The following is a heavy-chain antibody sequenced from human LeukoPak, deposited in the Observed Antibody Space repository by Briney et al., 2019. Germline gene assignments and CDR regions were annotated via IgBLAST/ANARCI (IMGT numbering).Heavy chain of an antibody. CDR3: AREVDSIAAAV. CDR2: IYYSGST. V-gene: IGHV4-30-4*08. CDR1: GGSISSGDYY. D-gene: IGHD6-13*01. Sequence: PSQTLSLTCTVSGGSISSGDYYWSWIRQPPGKGLEWIGYIYYSGSTNYNPSLKSRVTISVETPKNQSSLKLSSVTAADTAVYYCAREVDSIAAAVWGQGTLVTVSS. J-gene: IGHJ4*02.